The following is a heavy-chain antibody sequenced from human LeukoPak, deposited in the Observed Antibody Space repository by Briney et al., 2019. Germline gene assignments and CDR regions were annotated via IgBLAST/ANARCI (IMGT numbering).Heavy chain of an antibody. D-gene: IGHD3-22*01. CDR3: AKLRSRGTYDSIGYYFDY. V-gene: IGHV3-9*01. Sequence: GGSLSLSCAASGFTFDDYAMHWVRKAQGKGLEWVPGISWNSGSKGYEDSAKGRFTISRDNAKNSLYLQMKSLRTEDTALYYCAKLRSRGTYDSIGYYFDYWGQGTLVTVSS. CDR2: ISWNSGSK. CDR1: GFTFDDYA. J-gene: IGHJ4*02.